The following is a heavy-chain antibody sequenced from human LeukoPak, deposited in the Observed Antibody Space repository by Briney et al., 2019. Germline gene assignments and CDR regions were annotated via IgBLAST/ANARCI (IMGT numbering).Heavy chain of an antibody. CDR3: ARAVEGSSSGGMGLDY. V-gene: IGHV3-23*01. D-gene: IGHD6-6*01. Sequence: SGGSLRLSCAASGFTFSSYSMNWVRQAPGKGLEWVSAISGGGGSTYYADSVKGRFTISRDYSKNTLYLQMNSLRAEDTAVYYCARAVEGSSSGGMGLDYWGQGALVTVSS. CDR1: GFTFSSYS. CDR2: ISGGGGST. J-gene: IGHJ4*02.